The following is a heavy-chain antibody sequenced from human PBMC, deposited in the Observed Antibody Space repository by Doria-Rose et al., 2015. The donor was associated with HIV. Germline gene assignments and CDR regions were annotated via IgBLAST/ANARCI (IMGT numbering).Heavy chain of an antibody. CDR1: GVSLSSPGMG. CDR3: ARIKSSRWYHKYYFDF. CDR2: KFSDDVR. J-gene: IGHJ4*02. D-gene: IGHD6-13*01. Sequence: QITLKESGPVLVKPTETLTLTCTVSGVSLSSPGMGVSWIRQPPGKALEWLANKFSDDVRSYKTCLKSRLTISRETSSSQVVLTMTDSDPVDTATYYCARIKSSRWYHKYYFDFWGQGTLVIVSA. V-gene: IGHV2-26*01.